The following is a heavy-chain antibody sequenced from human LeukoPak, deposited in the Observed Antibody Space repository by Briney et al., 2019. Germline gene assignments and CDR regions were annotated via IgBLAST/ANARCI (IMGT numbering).Heavy chain of an antibody. J-gene: IGHJ5*02. V-gene: IGHV4-34*01. D-gene: IGHD6-13*01. CDR3: ARGSIAAAGTGVWFDP. Sequence: SETLSLTCAVYGGSFSGYYWSWIRQPPGKGLEWIGEINHSGSTNYNPSLKSRVTISVDTSKNQFSLKLSSVTAADTAVYSCARGSIAAAGTGVWFDPWGQGTLVTVSS. CDR2: INHSGST. CDR1: GGSFSGYY.